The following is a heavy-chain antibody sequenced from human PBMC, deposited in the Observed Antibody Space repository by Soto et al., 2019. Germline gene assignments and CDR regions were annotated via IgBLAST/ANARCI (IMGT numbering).Heavy chain of an antibody. D-gene: IGHD3-22*01. V-gene: IGHV1-18*01. CDR2: ISAYNGNT. J-gene: IGHJ5*02. Sequence: GASVKVSCKASGYTFTSYGISWVRQAPGQGLEWMGWISAYNGNTNYAQKLQGRVTMTTVTSTSTAYMELRSLRSDDTAVYYCARLAYDSSGSWFDPWGQGTLVTVSS. CDR3: ARLAYDSSGSWFDP. CDR1: GYTFTSYG.